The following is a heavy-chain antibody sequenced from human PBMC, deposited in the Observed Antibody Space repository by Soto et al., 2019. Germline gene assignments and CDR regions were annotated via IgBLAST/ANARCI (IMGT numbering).Heavy chain of an antibody. CDR2: ISSSSSYI. V-gene: IGHV3-21*01. CDR3: ARDRLPTALSYPSDY. CDR1: GFTFSSYS. Sequence: GGSLRLSCAASGFTFSSYSMNWVRQAPGKGKEWVSSISSSSSYIYYAETVKGRFTISRDNAKNSLYLQMNSLRAEDTAVYYCARDRLPTALSYPSDYWGQGILVTVSS. J-gene: IGHJ4*02. D-gene: IGHD1-26*01.